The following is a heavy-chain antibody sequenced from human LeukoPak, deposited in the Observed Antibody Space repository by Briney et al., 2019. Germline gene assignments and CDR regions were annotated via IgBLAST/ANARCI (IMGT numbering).Heavy chain of an antibody. CDR1: GGSISSYY. D-gene: IGHD2-21*02. Sequence: SEALSLTRTVPGGSISSYYRSWIRQPPGKGLGGIGHFYYSGSTNYNPSLKSRVTISVDTSKNQFSLKLSSVTAADTAVYYCARAAYRGGDCYDWYFDLWGRGTLVTVSS. J-gene: IGHJ2*01. CDR3: ARAAYRGGDCYDWYFDL. CDR2: FYYSGST. V-gene: IGHV4-59*01.